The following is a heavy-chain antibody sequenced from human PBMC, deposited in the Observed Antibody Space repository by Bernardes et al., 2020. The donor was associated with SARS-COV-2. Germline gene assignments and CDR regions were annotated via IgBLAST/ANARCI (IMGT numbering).Heavy chain of an antibody. J-gene: IGHJ4*02. CDR2: IVVGSGNT. CDR1: GFTFTSSA. D-gene: IGHD1-26*01. Sequence: SVKVSCMASGFTFTSSAVQWVRQARGQRLEWIGWIVVGSGNTNYAQKFQERVTITRDMSTSTAYMELSSLRSEDTAVYYCAADGVGATRGFDYWGQGTLVTVSS. V-gene: IGHV1-58*01. CDR3: AADGVGATRGFDY.